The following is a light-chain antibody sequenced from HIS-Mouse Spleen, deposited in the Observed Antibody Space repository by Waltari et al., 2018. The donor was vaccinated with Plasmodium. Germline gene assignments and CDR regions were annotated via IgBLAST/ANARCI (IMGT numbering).Light chain of an antibody. V-gene: IGLV3-10*01. CDR3: YSTDGSGNQRV. J-gene: IGLJ3*02. CDR1: ALPQKY. Sequence: SYELTQPPSVSVSSGQTARITCSGDALPQKYAYCYQQKSGQAPVLVIYEDSKRPSGIPGRFSGASSGTMATLTISGAQVEDEADYYSYSTDGSGNQRVFGGGTKMTVL. CDR2: EDS.